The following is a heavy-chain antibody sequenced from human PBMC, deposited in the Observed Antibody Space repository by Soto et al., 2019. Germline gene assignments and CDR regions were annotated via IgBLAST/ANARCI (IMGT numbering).Heavy chain of an antibody. Sequence: PGGSLRLSCAASGFTFDDYAMHWVRQAPGKGLEWVSGISWNSGSIGYADSVKGRFTISRDNAKNSLYLQMNSLRAEDTALYYCAKESLKYCSGGSCYTRMWPRNAFDSWGQGIMVP. CDR2: ISWNSGSI. CDR3: AKESLKYCSGGSCYTRMWPRNAFDS. V-gene: IGHV3-9*01. D-gene: IGHD2-15*01. CDR1: GFTFDDYA. J-gene: IGHJ3*02.